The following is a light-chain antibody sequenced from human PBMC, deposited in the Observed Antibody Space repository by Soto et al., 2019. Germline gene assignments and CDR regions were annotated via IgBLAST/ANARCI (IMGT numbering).Light chain of an antibody. V-gene: IGKV1-5*01. CDR1: QSISSW. CDR2: DAS. J-gene: IGKJ1*01. Sequence: EIQMTQSLSTLSASVEDRVTITCRASQSISSWLAWYQQKPGKAPKLLIYDASSLESGVPSRFSGSGSGTEFTLTISSLQPDDFATYYCQQYNSYPWTFGQGTKVDNK. CDR3: QQYNSYPWT.